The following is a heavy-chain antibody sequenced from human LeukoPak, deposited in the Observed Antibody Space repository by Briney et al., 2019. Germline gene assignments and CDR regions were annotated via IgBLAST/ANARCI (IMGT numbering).Heavy chain of an antibody. CDR2: IHTSGST. J-gene: IGHJ4*02. Sequence: SETLSLTCAVYGGSFSGYYWSWIRQPPGKGLEWIGNIHTSGSTDYSPSLKSRVTMSIDTSKNQFSLRLSSVTAADTAVYYCARPGQSSWWVYFNYWGQGTLVTVSS. CDR1: GGSFSGYY. D-gene: IGHD2-15*01. V-gene: IGHV4-4*09. CDR3: ARPGQSSWWVYFNY.